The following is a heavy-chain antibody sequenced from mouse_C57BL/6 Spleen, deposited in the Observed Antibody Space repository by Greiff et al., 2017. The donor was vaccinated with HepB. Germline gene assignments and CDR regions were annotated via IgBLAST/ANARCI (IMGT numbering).Heavy chain of an antibody. CDR3: ARPYYGNYVGAY. CDR2: IYPRSGNT. J-gene: IGHJ3*01. CDR1: GYTFTSYG. D-gene: IGHD2-10*01. V-gene: IGHV1-81*01. Sequence: VQRVESGAELARPGASVKLSCKASGYTFTSYGISWVKQRTGQGLEWIGEIYPRSGNTYYNEKFKGKATLTADKSSSTAYMELRSLTSEDSAVYFCARPYYGNYVGAYWGQGTLVTVSA.